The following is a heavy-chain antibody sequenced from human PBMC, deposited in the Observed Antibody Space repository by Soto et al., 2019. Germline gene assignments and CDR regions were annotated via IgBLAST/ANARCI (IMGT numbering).Heavy chain of an antibody. D-gene: IGHD1-26*01. J-gene: IGHJ3*02. CDR2: ISSNGGST. Sequence: GGSLRLSCAASGFTFSSYAMHWVRQAPGKGLEYVSAISSNGGSTYYANSVKGRFTISRDNSKNTLYLQMGSLRAEDMAVYYCASVIVGATSAFDIWGQGTMVTVSS. CDR3: ASVIVGATSAFDI. V-gene: IGHV3-64*01. CDR1: GFTFSSYA.